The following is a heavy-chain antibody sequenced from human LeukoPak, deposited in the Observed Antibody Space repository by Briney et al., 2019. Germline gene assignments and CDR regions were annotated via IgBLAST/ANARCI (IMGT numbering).Heavy chain of an antibody. CDR3: ARLVYYDSSGYILD. CDR1: GGSISSSTYY. J-gene: IGHJ4*02. Sequence: SETLPLTCTVSGGSISSSTYYWGWIRQPPGKGLEWIGSIYYSGDTYYNPSLKSRITISVDTSKNQFSLKLSSVTAADTAVYYCARLVYYDSSGYILDWGQGTLVTVSS. V-gene: IGHV4-39*01. CDR2: IYYSGDT. D-gene: IGHD3-22*01.